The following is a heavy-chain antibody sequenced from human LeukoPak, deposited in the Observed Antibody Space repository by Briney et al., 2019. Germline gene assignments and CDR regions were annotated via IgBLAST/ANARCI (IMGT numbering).Heavy chain of an antibody. Sequence: SETLSLTCTVSGGSISSYYWSWIRQPPGKGLEWIGYIYYSGSTNYNPSLKSRVTISVDTSKNQFSLKLSSVTAADTAVYYCARLRNMAARQDAFDIWGQGTMVTVSS. V-gene: IGHV4-59*01. CDR3: ARLRNMAARQDAFDI. D-gene: IGHD6-6*01. CDR2: IYYSGST. CDR1: GGSISSYY. J-gene: IGHJ3*02.